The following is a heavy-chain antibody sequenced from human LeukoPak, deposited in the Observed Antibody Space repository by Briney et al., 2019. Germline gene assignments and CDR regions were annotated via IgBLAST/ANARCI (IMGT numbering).Heavy chain of an antibody. V-gene: IGHV4-34*01. CDR3: ARASRRTYGSGNY. J-gene: IGHJ4*02. Sequence: PSETLSLTCAVYGGSFSGYYWSWIRQPPGKGLEWIGEINHSGSTNYNPSLKSRVTISVDTSKNQSSLKLSSVTAADTAVYYCARASRRTYGSGNYWGQGTLVTVSS. CDR1: GGSFSGYY. D-gene: IGHD3-10*01. CDR2: INHSGST.